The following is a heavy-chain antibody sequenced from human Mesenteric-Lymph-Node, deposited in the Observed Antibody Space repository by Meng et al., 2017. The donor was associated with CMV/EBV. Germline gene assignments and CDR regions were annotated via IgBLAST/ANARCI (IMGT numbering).Heavy chain of an antibody. CDR1: GGSISSFY. D-gene: IGHD6-13*01. CDR3: ARISRRASWYPGAYDL. J-gene: IGHJ3*01. V-gene: IGHV4-59*01. CDR2: ISNSGST. Sequence: SETLSLTCTVSGGSISSFYWTWIRQPPGKGLERIGYISNSGSTNYNSSLKSRVSMSVDTSKNQLSLTLTSVTAADTAVYYCARISRRASWYPGAYDLWGQGTMVTVSS.